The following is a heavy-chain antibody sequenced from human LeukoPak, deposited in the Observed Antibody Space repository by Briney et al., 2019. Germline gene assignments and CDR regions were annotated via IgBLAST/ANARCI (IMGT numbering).Heavy chain of an antibody. CDR3: ARHSVHWNYDNDY. Sequence: GGSLRLSCAASGFTFSDHYMDWVRQAPGKGLEWIGRTKNKAYDYTTQYAASVKGRFTISRDDSENSLYLQMSSLKVEDTAVYFCARHSVHWNYDNDYWGQGTLVTVSS. D-gene: IGHD1-7*01. CDR1: GFTFSDHY. J-gene: IGHJ4*02. V-gene: IGHV3-72*01. CDR2: TKNKAYDYTT.